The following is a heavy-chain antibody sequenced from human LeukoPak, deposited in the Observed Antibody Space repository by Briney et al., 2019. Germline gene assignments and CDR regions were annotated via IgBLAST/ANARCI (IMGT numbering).Heavy chain of an antibody. CDR1: GGSIDSYH. Sequence: SETLSLTCTVSGGSIDSYHWSWIRHPAGRGLEWIGRIYTSGSTNYNPSLKSRVTMSVDTSKNQFSLKLSSVTAADTAVYYCARGYYYDSSGYYYYYYYYMDVWGKGTTVTISS. D-gene: IGHD3-22*01. V-gene: IGHV4-4*07. J-gene: IGHJ6*03. CDR2: IYTSGST. CDR3: ARGYYYDSSGYYYYYYYYMDV.